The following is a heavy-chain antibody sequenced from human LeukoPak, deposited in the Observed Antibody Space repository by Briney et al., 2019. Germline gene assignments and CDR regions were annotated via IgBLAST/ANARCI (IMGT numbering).Heavy chain of an antibody. CDR2: INWNGGST. CDR3: ARVVLSRGERDY. Sequence: GGSLRLSCAASGFTFSSYAMSWVRQAPGKGLEWVSGINWNGGSTSYADSVKGRFTISRDNAKNSLFLQMNSLRAEDTAVYYCARVVLSRGERDYWGQGTLVTVSS. CDR1: GFTFSSYA. D-gene: IGHD5-24*01. V-gene: IGHV3-20*04. J-gene: IGHJ4*02.